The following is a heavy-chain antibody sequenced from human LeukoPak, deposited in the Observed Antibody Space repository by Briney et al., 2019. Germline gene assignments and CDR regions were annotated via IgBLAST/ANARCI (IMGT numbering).Heavy chain of an antibody. Sequence: GGSLRLSCAASGFTFSSYAMSWVRQAPGKGLEWVSAISGSGGSTYYADSVKGRFTISRDNSKNTLYLQMNSLRAEDTAVYYCAKRRLLGYYDILTGYYFDDYWGQGTLVTVPS. D-gene: IGHD3-9*01. J-gene: IGHJ4*02. CDR1: GFTFSSYA. CDR2: ISGSGGST. CDR3: AKRRLLGYYDILTGYYFDDY. V-gene: IGHV3-23*01.